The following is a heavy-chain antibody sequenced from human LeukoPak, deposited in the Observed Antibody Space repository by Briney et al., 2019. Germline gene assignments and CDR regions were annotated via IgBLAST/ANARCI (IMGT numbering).Heavy chain of an antibody. J-gene: IGHJ4*02. V-gene: IGHV4-61*02. CDR2: IYTSGST. CDR3: ARGQPYHSGGFDY. Sequence: PSETLSLTCTVSGGSISSGSYYWSWIRQPAGKGLEWIGRIYTSGSTNYNPSLKSRVTISVDTSKNQFSLKLSSVTAADTAVYYRARGQPYHSGGFDYWGQGTLVTVSS. D-gene: IGHD6-19*01. CDR1: GGSISSGSYY.